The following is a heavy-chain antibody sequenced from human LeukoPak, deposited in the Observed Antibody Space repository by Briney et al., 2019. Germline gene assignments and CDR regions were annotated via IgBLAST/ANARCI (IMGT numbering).Heavy chain of an antibody. V-gene: IGHV4-39*07. CDR1: GGSISSSSYY. D-gene: IGHD3-10*01. Sequence: SETLSLTCTVSGGSISSSSYYWGWIRQPPGKGLEWIGSIYYSGSTYYNPSLKSRVTISVDTSKNQFSLKLSSVTAADTAAYYCARDHLYYYGSGSYYSPFDYWGQGTLVTVSS. CDR2: IYYSGST. CDR3: ARDHLYYYGSGSYYSPFDY. J-gene: IGHJ4*02.